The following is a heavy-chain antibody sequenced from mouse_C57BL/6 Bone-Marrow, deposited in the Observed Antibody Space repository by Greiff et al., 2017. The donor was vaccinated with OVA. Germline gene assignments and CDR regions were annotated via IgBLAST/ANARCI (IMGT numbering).Heavy chain of an antibody. Sequence: VQLQQSGPELVKPGASVKISCKASGYAFSSSWMNWVKQRPGKGLEWIGRIYPGDGDTNYNGKFKGKATLTADKSSSTAYMQLSSLTSEDSAVYVCARGGGNYEYFDVWGTGTTVTVSS. V-gene: IGHV1-82*01. CDR3: ARGGGNYEYFDV. CDR2: IYPGDGDT. CDR1: GYAFSSSW. D-gene: IGHD2-1*01. J-gene: IGHJ1*03.